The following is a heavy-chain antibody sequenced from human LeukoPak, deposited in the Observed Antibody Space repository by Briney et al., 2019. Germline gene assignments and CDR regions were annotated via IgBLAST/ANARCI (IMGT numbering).Heavy chain of an antibody. Sequence: GGSLRLSCTGSGFTFGEFPMSWVRQGPGKGLEWVACIRTKAYGATTEYAASVKGRFAISRDDSKSIAYLQMNSLKTEDTAVYYCTRDHRVVPRVQPVWGKGTTVTVSS. CDR3: TRDHRVVPRVQPV. CDR1: GFTFGEFP. D-gene: IGHD6-6*01. CDR2: IRTKAYGATT. J-gene: IGHJ6*04. V-gene: IGHV3-49*04.